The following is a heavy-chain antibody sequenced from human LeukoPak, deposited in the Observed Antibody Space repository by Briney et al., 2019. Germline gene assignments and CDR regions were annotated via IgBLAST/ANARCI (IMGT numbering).Heavy chain of an antibody. CDR3: ARERSSGWSDY. CDR1: GFTFSSYW. D-gene: IGHD6-19*01. V-gene: IGHV3-74*01. J-gene: IGHJ4*02. Sequence: TGGSLRLSCAASGFTFSSYWMDWVRQAPGKGLVWGSRIKTDGSSTSYADSVKGRFTISRDNAKNTLYMQMNSLRAEDTAVYYCARERSSGWSDYWGQGTLVTVSS. CDR2: IKTDGSST.